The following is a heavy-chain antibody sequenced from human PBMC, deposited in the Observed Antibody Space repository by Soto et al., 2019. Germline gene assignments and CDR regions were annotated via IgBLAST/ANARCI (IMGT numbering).Heavy chain of an antibody. D-gene: IGHD1-1*01. CDR1: GFIFSTYG. Sequence: TGGSLRLSCAASGFIFSTYGMHWVRQAPGKGLEWVAMTWYDESHKYYADPVKGRFTISRDNSMNTLYLQMNSLRAEDTAVYYCATEYNADSAFDIWGQGTMVTVSS. J-gene: IGHJ3*02. V-gene: IGHV3-33*01. CDR2: TWYDESHK. CDR3: ATEYNADSAFDI.